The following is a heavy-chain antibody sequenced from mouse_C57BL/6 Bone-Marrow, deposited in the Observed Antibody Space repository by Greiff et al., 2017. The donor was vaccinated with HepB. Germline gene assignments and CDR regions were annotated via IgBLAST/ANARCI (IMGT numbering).Heavy chain of an antibody. CDR1: GFNIKDDY. D-gene: IGHD2-2*01. V-gene: IGHV14-4*01. Sequence: VQLKESGAELVRPGASVKLSCTASGFNIKDDYMPWVKQRPEQGLEWVGWIDPDNGDTEYASKFQGTTTITADTSSNTAYLQLSSLTSEDTAVYCCTTLVTTEHYYDYWGQGTTLTVS. J-gene: IGHJ2*01. CDR3: TTLVTTEHYYDY. CDR2: IDPDNGDT.